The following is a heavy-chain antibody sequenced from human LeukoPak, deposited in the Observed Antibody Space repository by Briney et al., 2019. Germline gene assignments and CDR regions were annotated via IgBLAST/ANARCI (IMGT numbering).Heavy chain of an antibody. CDR2: ISSSSSYI. CDR1: GFTFSSYS. J-gene: IGHJ4*02. CDR3: TKVRSGSSNWALRVFDY. D-gene: IGHD6-13*01. Sequence: GGSLRLSCAASGFTFSSYSMNWVRQAPGKGLEWVSSISSSSSYIYYADSVKGRFTISRDNAKNSLYLQMNSLRVDDTAVYYCTKVRSGSSNWALRVFDYWGQGALVTVSS. V-gene: IGHV3-21*04.